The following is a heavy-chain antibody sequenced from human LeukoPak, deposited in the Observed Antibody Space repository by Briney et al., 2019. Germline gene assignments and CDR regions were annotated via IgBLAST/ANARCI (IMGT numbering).Heavy chain of an antibody. CDR3: ARPGGVWFGESWDNWFDP. Sequence: SVKVSCKASGYTFTSYGISWVRQAPGQGLEWMGGIIPIFGTANYAQKFQGRVTITADKSTITADMELSSLSSEDTAVYYWARPGGVWFGESWDNWFDPWGQGTLVTVSS. CDR1: GYTFTSYG. D-gene: IGHD3-10*01. V-gene: IGHV1-69*06. J-gene: IGHJ5*02. CDR2: IIPIFGTA.